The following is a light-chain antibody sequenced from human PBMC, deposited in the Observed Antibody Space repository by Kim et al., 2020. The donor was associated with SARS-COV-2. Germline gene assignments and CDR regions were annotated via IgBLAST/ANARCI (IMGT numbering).Light chain of an antibody. J-gene: IGLJ1*01. Sequence: GQSITISCTGTGSDVGGHNYVSWCQQHPGKAPKLMIYDVTERPSGVSNRFSGSKSGNTASLTISGPQAEDEADYYCGSYTSTNTYVFGTGTKVTVL. CDR1: GSDVGGHNY. CDR2: DVT. CDR3: GSYTSTNTYV. V-gene: IGLV2-14*03.